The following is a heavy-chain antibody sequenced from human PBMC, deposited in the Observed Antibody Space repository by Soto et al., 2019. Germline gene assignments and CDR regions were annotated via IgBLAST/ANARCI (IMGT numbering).Heavy chain of an antibody. V-gene: IGHV1-69*13. CDR1: GGTFSNYA. Sequence: SVKVSCKASGGTFSNYAISWVRQAPGQGLEWMGGIIPIFGTANYAQKFQGRVTITADESTSTAYMELSSLRSEDTAMYYCARPLGYCSGGSCYEYYFDYWGQGTLVTVSS. J-gene: IGHJ4*02. D-gene: IGHD2-15*01. CDR2: IIPIFGTA. CDR3: ARPLGYCSGGSCYEYYFDY.